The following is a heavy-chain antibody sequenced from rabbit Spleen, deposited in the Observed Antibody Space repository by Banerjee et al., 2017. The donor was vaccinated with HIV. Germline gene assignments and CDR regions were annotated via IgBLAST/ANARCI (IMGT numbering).Heavy chain of an antibody. V-gene: IGHV1S45*01. Sequence: QEQLVESGGGLVQPEGSLTLTCTASGFSFGDRDVMCWVRQAPGKGLEWIACINAATAKPVYATWAKGRFTISRTSSTTVTLRMTSLTATDTATYFCARDLVAVIGWNFYLWGPGTLVTVS. D-gene: IGHD1-1*01. J-gene: IGHJ6*01. CDR3: ARDLVAVIGWNFYL. CDR2: INAATAKP. CDR1: GFSFGDRDV.